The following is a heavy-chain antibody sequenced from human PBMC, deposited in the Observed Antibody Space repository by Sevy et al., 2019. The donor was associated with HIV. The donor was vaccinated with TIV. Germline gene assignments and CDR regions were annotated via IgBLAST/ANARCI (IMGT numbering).Heavy chain of an antibody. D-gene: IGHD2-8*01. J-gene: IGHJ6*02. CDR3: ATDPIIVLLVTDGMDV. CDR2: IKSRPDGGTT. V-gene: IGHV3-15*01. Sequence: GGSLRLSCAASGFTFTYAWMSWVRQAPGKGLEWVGRIKSRPDGGTTDYAATVEGRFTISRTDSKYTLYPQMNSLKTEDSAVYYCATDPIIVLLVTDGMDVWGQGTTVTVSS. CDR1: GFTFTYAW.